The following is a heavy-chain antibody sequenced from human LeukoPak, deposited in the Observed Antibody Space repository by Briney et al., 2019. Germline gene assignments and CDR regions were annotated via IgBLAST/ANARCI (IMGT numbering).Heavy chain of an antibody. V-gene: IGHV3-20*03. Sequence: YADSVKGRFTISRDNAMSSLYLQMNSLRAEDTALYYCARDHGSGSYYNGIDYWGQGTLVSVSS. CDR3: ARDHGSGSYYNGIDY. J-gene: IGHJ4*02. D-gene: IGHD3-10*01.